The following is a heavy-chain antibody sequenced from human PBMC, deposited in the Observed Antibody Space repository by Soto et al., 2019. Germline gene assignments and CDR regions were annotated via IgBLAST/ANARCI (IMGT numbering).Heavy chain of an antibody. Sequence: SETLSLTCTVSGGSISSYYWSWIRQPAGKGLEWIGRIYTSGSTNYNPSLKSRVTMSVDTSENQFSLKLSSVTAADTAVYYCARDSRVGATDGWFDPWGQGTLVTVSS. CDR1: GGSISSYY. D-gene: IGHD1-26*01. CDR3: ARDSRVGATDGWFDP. V-gene: IGHV4-4*07. J-gene: IGHJ5*02. CDR2: IYTSGST.